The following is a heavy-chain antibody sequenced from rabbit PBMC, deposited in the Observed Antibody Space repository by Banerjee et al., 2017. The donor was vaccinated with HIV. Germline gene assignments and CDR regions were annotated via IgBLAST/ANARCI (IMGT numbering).Heavy chain of an antibody. CDR1: GIDFSSVYY. Sequence: QQQLEESGGGLVKPGGTLTLTCKASGIDFSSVYYMYWVRQAPGKGLEWIASIYTDNDSTWYASWAKGRFTISKTSSTAVTLQMTSLTAADTATYFCASGYSDIYFNLWGPGTLVTVS. V-gene: IGHV1S45*01. CDR3: ASGYSDIYFNL. J-gene: IGHJ4*01. CDR2: IYTDNDST. D-gene: IGHD1-1*01.